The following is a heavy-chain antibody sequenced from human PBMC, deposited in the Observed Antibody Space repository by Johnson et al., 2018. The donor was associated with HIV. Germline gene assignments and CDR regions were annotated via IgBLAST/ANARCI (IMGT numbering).Heavy chain of an antibody. J-gene: IGHJ3*02. CDR1: GFTFSSYW. V-gene: IGHV3-74*01. D-gene: IGHD1-14*01. Sequence: VQLVESGGGLVQPGGSLRLSCAASGFTFSSYWMHWVRQAPGKGLVWVSRINSAGSSTSYADLVKGRFTISRDNAKNSLYLQMNSLRAEDTAVYYCARETYAEHAFEIWSQGTMVTVSS. CDR3: ARETYAEHAFEI. CDR2: INSAGSST.